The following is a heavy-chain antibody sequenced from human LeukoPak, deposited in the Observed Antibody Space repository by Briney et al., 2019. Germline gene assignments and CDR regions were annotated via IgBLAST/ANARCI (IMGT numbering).Heavy chain of an antibody. D-gene: IGHD1-1*01. CDR2: VYTTGST. CDR1: GGSISSGSYY. V-gene: IGHV4-61*02. Sequence: RPSETLSLTCTVSGGSISSGSYYWSWIRQPAGKGLEWIGRVYTTGSTNYNPSLKSRVTISVDTSKNKFSLKLSSVTAADTAVYFCSGERAGTTIDYWGQGTLVTVSS. CDR3: SGERAGTTIDY. J-gene: IGHJ4*02.